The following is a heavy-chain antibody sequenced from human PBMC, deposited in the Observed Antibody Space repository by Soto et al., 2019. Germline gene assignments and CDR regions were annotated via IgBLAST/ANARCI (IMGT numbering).Heavy chain of an antibody. D-gene: IGHD3-22*01. V-gene: IGHV4-30-2*01. J-gene: IGHJ3*02. Sequence: TLSLTCAVCGGSINRAGYSGSWIRQRPGKGLGWIGYIYRSGSTYDNPSLKGRVTITQDRSNNHGSLKLSSVTAADTAVYYCARVTIYYDSSGYYHYGTFDIWGQGTMVTVSS. CDR2: IYRSGST. CDR3: ARVTIYYDSSGYYHYGTFDI. CDR1: GGSINRAGYS.